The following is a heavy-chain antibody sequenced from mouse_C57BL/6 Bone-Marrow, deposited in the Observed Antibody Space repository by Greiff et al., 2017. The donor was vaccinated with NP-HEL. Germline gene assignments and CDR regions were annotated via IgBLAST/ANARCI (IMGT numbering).Heavy chain of an antibody. CDR3: ARMGYSNYVLAY. V-gene: IGHV1-26*01. D-gene: IGHD2-5*01. CDR2: INPNNGGT. J-gene: IGHJ3*01. Sequence: VQLQQSGPELVQPWASVKISCKASGYTFTDYYMNWVKQSHGKSLEWIGDINPNNGGTSYNQKFKGKGTLTVDKSSSTAYMEPRILTAEDSAVYYGARMGYSNYVLAYWGQGTLVTVSA. CDR1: GYTFTDYY.